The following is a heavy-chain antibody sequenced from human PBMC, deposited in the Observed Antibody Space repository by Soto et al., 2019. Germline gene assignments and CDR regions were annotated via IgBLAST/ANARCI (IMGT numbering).Heavy chain of an antibody. V-gene: IGHV3-23*01. CDR2: IWGSGDRT. CDR3: AKTGPYCGGDCSRYFYGMDV. D-gene: IGHD2-21*02. J-gene: IGHJ6*02. CDR1: GFAFRTYA. Sequence: GGSLRLSCAASGFAFRTYAMAWVRQAPGKGREWVSGIWGSGDRTFYADSVKGRFTISRDNSRNTLYLQMYSLTAEDTALYYCAKTGPYCGGDCSRYFYGMDVWGQGTTVTVSS.